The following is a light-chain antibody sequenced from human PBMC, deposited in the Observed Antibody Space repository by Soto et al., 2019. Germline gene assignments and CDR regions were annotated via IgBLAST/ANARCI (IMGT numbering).Light chain of an antibody. CDR1: SSDVGSYHY. Sequence: HSALTQPPSASGSPGQSVTISCAGSSSDVGSYHYVSWYQQHPGKAPKLLIYEVTKRPSGVPDRFSGSKSGNTASLTVSGLQADDEADYYCSSFAGGNSYVFGTGTQLTVL. CDR2: EVT. J-gene: IGLJ1*01. V-gene: IGLV2-8*01. CDR3: SSFAGGNSYV.